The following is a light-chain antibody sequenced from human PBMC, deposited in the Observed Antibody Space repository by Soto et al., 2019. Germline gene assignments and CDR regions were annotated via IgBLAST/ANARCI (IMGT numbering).Light chain of an antibody. J-gene: IGKJ1*01. CDR3: QQSFRSRT. CDR2: AAS. Sequence: DIQMTQSRSSLSASVGDSVTIAFRANQSVSGYLNWYRHKPGQAPQLLIYAASSLQSGVPSRFSGSGFGTEFTLTISSLQPEDFATFYCQQSFRSRTFGQGTKVDIK. V-gene: IGKV1-39*01. CDR1: QSVSGY.